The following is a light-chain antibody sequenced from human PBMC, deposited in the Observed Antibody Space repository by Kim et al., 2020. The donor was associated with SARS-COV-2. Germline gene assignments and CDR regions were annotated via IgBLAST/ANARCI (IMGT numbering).Light chain of an antibody. V-gene: IGKV3-15*01. CDR2: DAT. J-gene: IGKJ1*01. CDR1: QTINNK. Sequence: SPGERATLPCRASQTINNKLVWYQHKPGQAPRLLIYDATTRATGVPARFIGSGSETDFTLPISSLQSEDFAVYYCQQSNDWPPLTFGQGTKVDIK. CDR3: QQSNDWPPLT.